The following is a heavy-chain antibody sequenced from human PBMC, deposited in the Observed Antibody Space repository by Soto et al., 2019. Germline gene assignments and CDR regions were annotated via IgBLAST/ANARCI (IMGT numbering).Heavy chain of an antibody. CDR2: IYPGDSDT. J-gene: IGHJ4*02. Sequence: GESLKISCKGSGFSFTNYWIGWVRQMPGKGLEWMGIIYPGDSDTRYSPSFQGQVTISADKSISTAYLQWSSLKASDTAMYYCARAYYDFWSGYYVFYFDYWGQGTLVTVSS. CDR3: ARAYYDFWSGYYVFYFDY. V-gene: IGHV5-51*01. CDR1: GFSFTNYW. D-gene: IGHD3-3*01.